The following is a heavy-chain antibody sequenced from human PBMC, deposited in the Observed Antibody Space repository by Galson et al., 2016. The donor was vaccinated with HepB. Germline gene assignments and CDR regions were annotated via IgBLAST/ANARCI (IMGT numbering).Heavy chain of an antibody. CDR2: ITRRGAAT. CDR3: GKHGGFDY. Sequence: SLRLSCAASGFSFSNSGMSWVRQAPGRGLEWVSGITRRGAATHYADFVKGRFTISRDHSKNTLDLYMNNLTAGDTAIYYCGKHGGFDYWGQGALVTVSS. D-gene: IGHD3-16*01. J-gene: IGHJ4*02. CDR1: GFSFSNSG. V-gene: IGHV3-23*01.